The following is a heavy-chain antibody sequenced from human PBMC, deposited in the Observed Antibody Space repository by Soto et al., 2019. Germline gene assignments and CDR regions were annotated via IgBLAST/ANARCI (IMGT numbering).Heavy chain of an antibody. V-gene: IGHV4-4*02. CDR1: GDSISNSHW. Sequence: QVLLQESGPGLVKPSGTLSLTCAVSGDSISNSHWWSWVRQPPGKGLEWIGEIHHSGSTKYNPSLEXRLTVSXXRSKNTFFLRLTSVTAADTAVYFCARGETQQQRDYWGQGTLVTVSS. CDR3: ARGETQQQRDY. CDR2: IHHSGST. D-gene: IGHD6-25*01. J-gene: IGHJ4*02.